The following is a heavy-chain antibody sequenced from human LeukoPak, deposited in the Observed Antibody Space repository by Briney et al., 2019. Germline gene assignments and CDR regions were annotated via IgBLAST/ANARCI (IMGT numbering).Heavy chain of an antibody. CDR2: IYYSGST. Sequence: SETLSLTCTVSGGSISSYYWSWIRQPPGKGLEWIGYIYYSGSTNYNPSLKSRVTISVDTSKNQFSLKLSSVTAADTAVYYCARVATHDGGSGTSMFYFDDWGQGTLVTVSS. V-gene: IGHV4-59*08. J-gene: IGHJ4*02. CDR3: ARVATHDGGSGTSMFYFDD. D-gene: IGHD6-19*01. CDR1: GGSISSYY.